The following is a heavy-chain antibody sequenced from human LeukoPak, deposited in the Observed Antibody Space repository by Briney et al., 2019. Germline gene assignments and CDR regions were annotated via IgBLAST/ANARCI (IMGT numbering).Heavy chain of an antibody. CDR1: GFIFSTYG. Sequence: GGSLRLSCTASGFIFSTYGMHWVRQAPGKGLEWVAIIWFDGTEKYYADSVKGRFTISRDNSKNTLYLQMNSLRAEDTAVYYCARRYFDYWGQGTLVTVSS. CDR3: ARRYFDY. J-gene: IGHJ4*02. V-gene: IGHV3-33*01. CDR2: IWFDGTEK.